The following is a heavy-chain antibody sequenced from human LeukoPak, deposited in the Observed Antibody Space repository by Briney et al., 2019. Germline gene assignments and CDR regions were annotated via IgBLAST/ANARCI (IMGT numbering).Heavy chain of an antibody. D-gene: IGHD5-18*01. V-gene: IGHV3-23*01. CDR1: GFTFSSYA. J-gene: IGHJ4*02. CDR3: VQLWLKGFDY. Sequence: AGGSLRLSCAASGFTFSSYAINWVRQAPGKGLEWVSAISGSGGSTYYADSVKGRFTISRDNSKNTLYLQMNSLRAEDTAVYYCVQLWLKGFDYWGQGTLVTVSS. CDR2: ISGSGGST.